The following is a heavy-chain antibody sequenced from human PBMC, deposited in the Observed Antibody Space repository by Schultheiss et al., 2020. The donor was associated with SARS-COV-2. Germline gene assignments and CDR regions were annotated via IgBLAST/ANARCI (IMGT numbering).Heavy chain of an antibody. D-gene: IGHD3-16*01. CDR3: AKRGVRFSGMDV. J-gene: IGHJ6*02. Sequence: GGSLRLSCAASGFTFSSYSMNWVRQAPGKGLGWVSYISSSGSTIYYADSVKGRFTISRDNAKNSLYLQMNSLRAEDTAVYYCAKRGVRFSGMDVWGQGTTVTVSS. V-gene: IGHV3-48*04. CDR1: GFTFSSYS. CDR2: ISSSGSTI.